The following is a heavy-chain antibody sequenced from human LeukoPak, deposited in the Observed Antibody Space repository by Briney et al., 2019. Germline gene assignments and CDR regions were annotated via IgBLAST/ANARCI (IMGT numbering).Heavy chain of an antibody. CDR2: ISGSGGST. Sequence: GGSLRLSCAASGFTFSSYAMSWVRQAPGKGLEWVSAISGSGGSTYYADSVKGRFTISRDNSKNTLYLQMNSLRAEDTAVYYCVRHSGGYYYPFDYWGQGTLVTVSS. V-gene: IGHV3-23*01. J-gene: IGHJ4*02. CDR3: VRHSGGYYYPFDY. D-gene: IGHD3-22*01. CDR1: GFTFSSYA.